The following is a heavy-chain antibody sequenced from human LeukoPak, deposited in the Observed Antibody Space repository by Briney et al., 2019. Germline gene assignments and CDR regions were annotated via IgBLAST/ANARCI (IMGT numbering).Heavy chain of an antibody. Sequence: GGSLRLSCAASGFTFSRYAMSWVRQAPGKGLEWVSAISGTGGNTLYADSVRDRFSISRDNSKSTLYLQMSSLRVEDTAVYYCATGGRSGMAFDFWGQGTLVTVSS. J-gene: IGHJ4*02. CDR3: ATGGRSGMAFDF. CDR1: GFTFSRYA. V-gene: IGHV3-23*01. D-gene: IGHD2-8*01. CDR2: ISGTGGNT.